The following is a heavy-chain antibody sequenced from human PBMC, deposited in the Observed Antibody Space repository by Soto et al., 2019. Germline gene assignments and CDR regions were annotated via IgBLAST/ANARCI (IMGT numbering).Heavy chain of an antibody. D-gene: IGHD3-16*01. CDR3: ARSGHIFAGVF. V-gene: IGHV4-59*01. CDR1: GASMNDYY. J-gene: IGHJ4*02. Sequence: SETLSLTCTVSGASMNDYYRSWIRQSPGTGLEHIGYLHYNGFAEYSPSLRSRVSISMDTSKNQFSLKLSSVTAADTAIYYCARSGHIFAGVFWGQGILVTVSS. CDR2: LHYNGFA.